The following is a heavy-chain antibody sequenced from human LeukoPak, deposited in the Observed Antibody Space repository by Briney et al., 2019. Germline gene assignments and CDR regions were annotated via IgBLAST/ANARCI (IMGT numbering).Heavy chain of an antibody. CDR1: GFTFSSYA. J-gene: IGHJ4*02. CDR3: ARDYDFWSGYYRGTFDY. D-gene: IGHD3-3*01. Sequence: GGSLRLSCAASGFTFSSYAMHWVRQAPGKGLEWVAVISYDGSNKYYADSVKGRFTISRDNSKNTLYLQMNSLRAEDTAVYYCARDYDFWSGYYRGTFDYWGQGTLVTVSS. V-gene: IGHV3-30*04. CDR2: ISYDGSNK.